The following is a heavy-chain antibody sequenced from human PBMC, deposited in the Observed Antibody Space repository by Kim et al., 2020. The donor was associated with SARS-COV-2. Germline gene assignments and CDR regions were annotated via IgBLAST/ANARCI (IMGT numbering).Heavy chain of an antibody. CDR2: INHSGST. V-gene: IGHV4-34*01. Sequence: SETLSLTCAVYGGSFSGYYWSWIRQPPGKGLEWIGEINHSGSTNYNPSLKSRVTISVDTSKNQFSLKLSSVTAADTAVYYCARAGRQWLVRSIFYYFDYWGQGTLVTVSS. CDR3: ARAGRQWLVRSIFYYFDY. J-gene: IGHJ4*02. D-gene: IGHD6-19*01. CDR1: GGSFSGYY.